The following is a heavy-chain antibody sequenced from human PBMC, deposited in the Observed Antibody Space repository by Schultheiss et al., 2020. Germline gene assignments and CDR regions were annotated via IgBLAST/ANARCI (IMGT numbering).Heavy chain of an antibody. J-gene: IGHJ4*02. CDR2: ISSSGSTI. D-gene: IGHD3-10*01. V-gene: IGHV3-11*01. CDR1: GFTFSDYY. Sequence: GESLKISCAASGFTFSDYYMSWIRQAPGKGLEWVSYISSSGSTIYYADSVKGRFTISRDNAKNSLYLQMNSLRAEDTAVYYCARGNYYGSGSYYDFYYWGQGTLVTVSS. CDR3: ARGNYYGSGSYYDFYY.